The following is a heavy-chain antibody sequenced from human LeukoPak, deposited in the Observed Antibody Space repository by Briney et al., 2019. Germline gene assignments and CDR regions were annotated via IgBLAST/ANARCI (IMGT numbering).Heavy chain of an antibody. J-gene: IGHJ4*02. CDR1: GGSFSGYY. V-gene: IGHV4-34*01. CDR2: INHSGST. Sequence: SETLSLTCAVYGGSFSGYYWSWIRQPPGKGLEWIGEINHSGSTNYNPSLKSRVTISVDTSKNQFSLKLSSVTAADTAVYYCARGPKTCYYDSSGYYYGYWGQGTLVTVSS. CDR3: ARGPKTCYYDSSGYYYGY. D-gene: IGHD3-22*01.